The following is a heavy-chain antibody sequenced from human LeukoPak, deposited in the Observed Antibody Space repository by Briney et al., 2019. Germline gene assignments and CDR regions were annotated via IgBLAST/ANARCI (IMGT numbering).Heavy chain of an antibody. J-gene: IGHJ3*02. D-gene: IGHD2-15*01. V-gene: IGHV1-69*01. CDR3: ARDCSGGRCYGAFDI. CDR1: GGTFGRYA. Sequence: SVNVSCKASGGTFGRYAITWVRQAPGQRLEWMGGVSPIYGTSDYAQRFQGRVTISADESTSTAFLEVRSLRSEDTAVYYCARDCSGGRCYGAFDIWGQGTLVIVSS. CDR2: VSPIYGTS.